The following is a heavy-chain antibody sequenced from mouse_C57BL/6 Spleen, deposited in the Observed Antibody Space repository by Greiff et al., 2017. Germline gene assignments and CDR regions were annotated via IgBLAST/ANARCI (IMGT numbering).Heavy chain of an antibody. CDR3: ARGYDVEYYFDY. V-gene: IGHV5-17*01. J-gene: IGHJ2*01. CDR1: GFTFSDYG. CDR2: ISSGSSTI. D-gene: IGHD2-2*01. Sequence: EVKVVESGGGLVKPGGSLKLSCAASGFTFSDYGMHWVRQAPEKGLEWVAYISSGSSTIYYADTVKGRFTISRDNAKNTLFLQMTSLRSEDTAMYYCARGYDVEYYFDYWGQGTTLTVSS.